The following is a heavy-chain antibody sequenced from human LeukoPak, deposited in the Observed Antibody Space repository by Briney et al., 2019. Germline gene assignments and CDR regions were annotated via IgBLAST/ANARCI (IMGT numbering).Heavy chain of an antibody. V-gene: IGHV4-38-2*02. Sequence: SAILSLSCTVSDYFTNCGYDWGWHRQPPGKGLEWIVCLGHTESTYYNPSLKSGVIIAIDTSNNPFSLWLSSVTSAAAAFYSCAREDDCSESWTMTHYYCYYIHGWGKATTVAVCS. CDR3: AREDDCSESWTMTHYYCYYIHG. J-gene: IGHJ6*03. CDR2: LGHTEST. CDR1: DYFTNCGYD. D-gene: IGHD3-10*02.